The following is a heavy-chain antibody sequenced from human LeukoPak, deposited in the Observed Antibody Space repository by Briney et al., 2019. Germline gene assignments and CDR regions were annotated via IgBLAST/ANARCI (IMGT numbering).Heavy chain of an antibody. CDR2: IYTSGST. J-gene: IGHJ3*02. CDR3: ARYVIAVAGFSDAFDI. Sequence: SETLSLTCTVSGGSISSGSHYWSWIPQPAGTALEWIGRIYTSGSTNYNPSLKSRVTISVDTSKNQFSLKLSSVTAADTAVYYCARYVIAVAGFSDAFDIWGQGTTVTVSS. V-gene: IGHV4-61*02. CDR1: GGSISSGSHY. D-gene: IGHD6-19*01.